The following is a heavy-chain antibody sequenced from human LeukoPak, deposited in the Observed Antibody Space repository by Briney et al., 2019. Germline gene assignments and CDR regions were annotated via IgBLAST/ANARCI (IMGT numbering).Heavy chain of an antibody. V-gene: IGHV3-23*01. CDR2: ISGSGGST. CDR3: ARDRGGRYYYYYMDV. Sequence: PGGSLRLSCAASGFTFSSYAMSWVRQAPGKGLEWVSAISGSGGSTYYADSVKGRFPISRDNSKNTLYLQMNSLRAEDTAVYYCARDRGGRYYYYYMDVWGKGTTVTVSS. CDR1: GFTFSSYA. J-gene: IGHJ6*03. D-gene: IGHD3-10*01.